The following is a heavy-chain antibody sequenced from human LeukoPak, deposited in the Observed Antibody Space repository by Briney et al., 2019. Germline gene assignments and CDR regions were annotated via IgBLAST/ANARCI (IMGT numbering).Heavy chain of an antibody. CDR1: GYTFTGYY. V-gene: IGHV1-2*06. J-gene: IGHJ4*02. D-gene: IGHD3-3*01. CDR3: ARDRDFWSGYFDY. Sequence: GASVNVSCKASGYTFTGYYMHWVRQAPGQGLEWMGRINPNSGGTNYAQKFQGRVTMTRDTSISTAYMELSRLRSDDTAVYYCARDRDFWSGYFDYWGQGTLVTVSS. CDR2: INPNSGGT.